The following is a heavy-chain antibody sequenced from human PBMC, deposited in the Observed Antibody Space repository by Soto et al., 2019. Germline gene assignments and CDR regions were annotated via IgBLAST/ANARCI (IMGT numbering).Heavy chain of an antibody. CDR1: GYTFSNYF. CDR3: SRTFNVATAFDY. CDR2: INPSGPTT. D-gene: IGHD5-18*01. Sequence: QVQLVQSGAELKKPGASVKVSCKASGYTFSNYFIHWVRQAPGQGLEWMGIINPSGPTTSYAQRFQGRVTMTRDTSTSTVFMELSSLSSDDMAVYYCSRTFNVATAFDYWGQGTLVTVSS. J-gene: IGHJ4*02. V-gene: IGHV1-46*01.